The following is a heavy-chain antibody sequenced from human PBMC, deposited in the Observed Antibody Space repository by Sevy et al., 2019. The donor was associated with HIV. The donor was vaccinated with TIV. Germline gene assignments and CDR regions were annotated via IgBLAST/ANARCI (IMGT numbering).Heavy chain of an antibody. J-gene: IGHJ6*02. CDR2: ISISGIYI. CDR1: GFTFSNYN. V-gene: IGHV3-21*06. D-gene: IGHD6-13*01. Sequence: GGSLRLSCAASGFTFSNYNMNWVRQAPGKGLEWVSSISISGIYIHYADSVKGRFTISRDNAKNSLYLQMNSLRAEDTAVYYCAKIAAAATHYYYYGMDVWGQGTTVTVSS. CDR3: AKIAAAATHYYYYGMDV.